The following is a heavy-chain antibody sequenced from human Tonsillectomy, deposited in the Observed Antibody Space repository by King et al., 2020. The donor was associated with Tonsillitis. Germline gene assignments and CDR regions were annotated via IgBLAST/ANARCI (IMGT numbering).Heavy chain of an antibody. CDR2: ISYDGSNI. CDR3: ARGGPYGSGNSWFDP. CDR1: GFTFSRYA. Sequence: VQLVESGGGVVQPGRSLRLSCAASGFTFSRYAMHWVRQAPGKGLEWMALISYDGSNIYYAASVRGRFTISRDNSKNSLYLQMNSLRTEGTAVYYCARGGPYGSGNSWFDPWGQGTLVTVSS. J-gene: IGHJ5*02. V-gene: IGHV3-30-3*01. D-gene: IGHD3-10*01.